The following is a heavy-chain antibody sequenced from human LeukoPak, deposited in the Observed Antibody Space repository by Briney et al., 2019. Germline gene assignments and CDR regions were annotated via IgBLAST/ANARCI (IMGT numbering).Heavy chain of an antibody. CDR2: ISSNGGST. CDR1: GFTFSSYA. D-gene: IGHD5-18*01. CDR3: ARAHRYSYGRNFDY. J-gene: IGHJ4*02. Sequence: PGGSLRLSCAASGFTFSSYAMHWVRQAPGKGLEYVSAISSNGGSTYYANSVKGRFTISRDNAKNSLYLQMNSLRAEDTAVYYCARAHRYSYGRNFDYWGQGTLVTVSS. V-gene: IGHV3-64*01.